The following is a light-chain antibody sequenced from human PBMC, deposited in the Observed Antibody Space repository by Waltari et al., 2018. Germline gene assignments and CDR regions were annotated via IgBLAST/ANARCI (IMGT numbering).Light chain of an antibody. V-gene: IGLV2-14*03. CDR2: DAT. CDR3: NSYTTSGTVV. Sequence: QSALTQPASVSGSPGQSITISCTGTSRDVGTYKFVSWYHQHPGKVPKLIIYDATDRPSGVSSRFSGSKSGNTASLTISGLQAEDEGDYYCNSYTTSGTVVFGGGTKLTVL. J-gene: IGLJ2*01. CDR1: SRDVGTYKF.